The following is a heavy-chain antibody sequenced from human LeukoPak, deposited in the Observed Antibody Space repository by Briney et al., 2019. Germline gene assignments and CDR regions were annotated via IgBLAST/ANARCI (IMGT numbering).Heavy chain of an antibody. CDR3: ARVRSSWYPDLYYYMDV. CDR2: ISGSGGSI. CDR1: GFTFSSYG. J-gene: IGHJ6*03. V-gene: IGHV3-23*01. D-gene: IGHD6-13*01. Sequence: GGSLRLSCAASGFTFSSYGMSWVRQAPGKGLEWVSAISGSGGSIYYADSVKGRFTISRDNAKNSLYLQMNSLRAEDTAVYYCARVRSSWYPDLYYYMDVWGKGTTVTISS.